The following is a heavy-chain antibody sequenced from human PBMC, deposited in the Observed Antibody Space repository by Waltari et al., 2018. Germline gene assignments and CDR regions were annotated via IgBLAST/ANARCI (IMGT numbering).Heavy chain of an antibody. J-gene: IGHJ4*02. CDR3: ARDRAPGGKGLYFDC. CDR2: STI. D-gene: IGHD1-26*01. Sequence: STIYYADSVRGRFTISRDNAKNSLYLQMNSLRVEDTALYYCARDRAPGGKGLYFDCWGQGTLVTVSS. V-gene: IGHV3-48*03.